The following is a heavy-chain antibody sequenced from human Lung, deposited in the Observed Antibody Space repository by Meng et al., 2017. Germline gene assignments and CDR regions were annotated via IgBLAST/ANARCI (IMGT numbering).Heavy chain of an antibody. CDR2: INHSGST. D-gene: IGHD4-11*01. CDR1: GGSFSDYY. Sequence: QVQLQSGGEGLLKPSETLSLSCVVSGGSFSDYYWSWIRQPPGKGLEWIGEINHSGSTNYNPSLESRATISVDTSQNNLSLKLSSVTAADSAVYYCARGPTTMAHDFDYWGQGTLVTVSS. CDR3: ARGPTTMAHDFDY. V-gene: IGHV4-34*01. J-gene: IGHJ4*02.